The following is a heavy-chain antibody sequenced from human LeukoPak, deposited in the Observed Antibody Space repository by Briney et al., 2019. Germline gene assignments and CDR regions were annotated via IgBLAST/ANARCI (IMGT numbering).Heavy chain of an antibody. J-gene: IGHJ4*02. Sequence: PGGSLRLSCAASGFTFSSYGMHWVRQAPGKGLVWVSRINSDGSITNYADSVKGRFTISRDNAENTLYLQMSSLRAEDTAVYYCTRDIGVTAWGEWNYWGQGTLVTVSS. CDR3: TRDIGVTAWGEWNY. CDR2: INSDGSIT. D-gene: IGHD2-15*01. CDR1: GFTFSSYG. V-gene: IGHV3-74*01.